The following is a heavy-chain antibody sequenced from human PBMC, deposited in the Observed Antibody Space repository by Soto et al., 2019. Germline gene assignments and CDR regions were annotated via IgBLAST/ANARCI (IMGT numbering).Heavy chain of an antibody. CDR1: GGSFSGHY. V-gene: IGHV4-34*01. CDR2: ISPGGST. CDR3: ARGRGGLHRTAGLHS. Sequence: QVQLQQWGAGLLKPSETLSLTCAVYGGSFSGHYWSWIRQPPGKGLEWIGEISPGGSTNYKPSLQSRVTMSGDTSKNQFSLKLSAVTAADTAVYYCARGRGGLHRTAGLHSWGQGTLVTVSS. J-gene: IGHJ4*02. D-gene: IGHD2-21*02.